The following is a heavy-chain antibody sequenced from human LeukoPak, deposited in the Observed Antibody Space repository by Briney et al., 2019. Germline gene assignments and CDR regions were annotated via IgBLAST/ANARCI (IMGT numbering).Heavy chain of an antibody. V-gene: IGHV4-39*07. Sequence: SETLSLTCSGSGGSISSSSYYWGWIRQPPGKGLEWIGSIYYSGSTYYNPSLKSRVTISVDTSKNQFSLKLSSVTAADTAVYYCARSFWAVAGKVEYFDYWGQGTLVTVSS. CDR2: IYYSGST. J-gene: IGHJ4*02. D-gene: IGHD6-19*01. CDR1: GGSISSSSYY. CDR3: ARSFWAVAGKVEYFDY.